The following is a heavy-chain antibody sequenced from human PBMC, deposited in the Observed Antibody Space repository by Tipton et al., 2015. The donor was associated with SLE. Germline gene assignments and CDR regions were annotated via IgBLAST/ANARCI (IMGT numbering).Heavy chain of an antibody. CDR3: AIAVAGTLFLDY. CDR1: GFTFTSYG. V-gene: IGHV1-18*01. J-gene: IGHJ4*02. CDR2: ISAYNGNT. D-gene: IGHD6-19*01. Sequence: QLVQSGAEVKKPGASVKVSCKASGFTFTSYGISWVRQAPGQGLEWMGWISAYNGNTDYAQKLQGRVTMTTDTSTSTAYMELRSLRSEDTAVYYCAIAVAGTLFLDYWGQGALVTVSS.